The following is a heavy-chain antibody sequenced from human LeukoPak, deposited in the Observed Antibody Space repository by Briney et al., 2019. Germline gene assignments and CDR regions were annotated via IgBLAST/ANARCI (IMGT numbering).Heavy chain of an antibody. CDR3: ARLDEYSSSSRYYGMDV. CDR2: ISAYNGNT. Sequence: ASVKVSCKASGYTFTSYGISWVRQAPGQGLEWMGWISAYNGNTNYAQKLQGRVTMTTDTSTSTAYMELRSLRSEDTAVYYCARLDEYSSSSRYYGMDVWGQGTTVTVSS. D-gene: IGHD6-6*01. CDR1: GYTFTSYG. J-gene: IGHJ6*02. V-gene: IGHV1-18*01.